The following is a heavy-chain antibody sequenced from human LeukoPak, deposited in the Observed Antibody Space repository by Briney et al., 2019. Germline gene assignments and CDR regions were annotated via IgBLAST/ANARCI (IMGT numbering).Heavy chain of an antibody. CDR1: GCSNNSYY. J-gene: IGHJ5*02. D-gene: IGHD1-1*01. Sequence: WETLSLPCTVSGCSNNSYYWSWIRQPPGKGLEWIGYTHPSGNTKYSPSLKSRVAISIDMSRNQFYLNLSSVTAADTAVYYCARKAPTNGWFDPWGQGTLVTVSS. V-gene: IGHV4-4*09. CDR2: THPSGNT. CDR3: ARKAPTNGWFDP.